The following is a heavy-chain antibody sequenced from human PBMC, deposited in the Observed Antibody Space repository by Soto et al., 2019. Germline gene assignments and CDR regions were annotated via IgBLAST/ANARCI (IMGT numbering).Heavy chain of an antibody. CDR1: GFTFSSYS. J-gene: IGHJ4*02. CDR3: ARDKRLYCSGGSCYTDY. Sequence: EVQLVESGGGLVKPGGSLRLSCAASGFTFSSYSMNWVRQAPGKGLEWVSSISSSSSYIYYADSVKGRFTISRDNAKNSLYLQMNSLRAEDTAVYYGARDKRLYCSGGSCYTDYWGQGTLVTVSS. CDR2: ISSSSSYI. V-gene: IGHV3-21*01. D-gene: IGHD2-15*01.